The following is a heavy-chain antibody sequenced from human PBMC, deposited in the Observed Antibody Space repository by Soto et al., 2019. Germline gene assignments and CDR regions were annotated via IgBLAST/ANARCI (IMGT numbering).Heavy chain of an antibody. CDR1: GGTFSSYA. J-gene: IGHJ5*02. D-gene: IGHD3-3*01. Sequence: SVKVSCKASGGTFSSYAISWVRQAPGQGLEWMGGIIPIFGTANYAQKFQGRVTITADESTSTAYMELSSLRSEDTAVYYCARVPYFWSGYFYWLDPWGQGTLVTVSS. CDR3: ARVPYFWSGYFYWLDP. V-gene: IGHV1-69*13. CDR2: IIPIFGTA.